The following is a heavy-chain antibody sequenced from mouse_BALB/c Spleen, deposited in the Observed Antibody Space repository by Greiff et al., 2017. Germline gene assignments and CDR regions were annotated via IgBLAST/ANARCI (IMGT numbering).Heavy chain of an antibody. J-gene: IGHJ4*01. D-gene: IGHD2-4*01. CDR2: IDPSDSYT. CDR3: ARSDYGGFSYAMDY. V-gene: IGHV1-69*02. Sequence: VQLQQPGAELVKPGASVKLSCKASGYTFTSYWMHWVKQRPGQGLEWIGEIDPSDSYTNYNQKFKGKATLTVDKSSSTAYMQLSSLTSEDSAVYYCARSDYGGFSYAMDYWGQGTSVTVSS. CDR1: GYTFTSYW.